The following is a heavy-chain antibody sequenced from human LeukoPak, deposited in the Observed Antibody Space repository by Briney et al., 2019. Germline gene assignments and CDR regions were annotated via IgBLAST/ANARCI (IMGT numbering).Heavy chain of an antibody. V-gene: IGHV1-69*13. CDR2: IIPIFGTA. D-gene: IGHD2-2*01. CDR1: GGTFSSYA. J-gene: IGHJ5*02. Sequence: SVKVSCKASGGTFSSYAISWLRQAPGQGLEWMGGIIPIFGTANYAKKFQGRVTITADESTSTAYMELSSLRSEDTAVYYCARGWGGYCSSTSCYAMIDPWGQGTLVTVSS. CDR3: ARGWGGYCSSTSCYAMIDP.